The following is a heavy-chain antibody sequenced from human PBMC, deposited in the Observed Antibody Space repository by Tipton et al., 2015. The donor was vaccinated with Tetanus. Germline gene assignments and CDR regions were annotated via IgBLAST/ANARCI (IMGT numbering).Heavy chain of an antibody. CDR2: INHSGNT. V-gene: IGHV4-34*01. CDR1: GASFSDYY. D-gene: IGHD3-9*01. CDR3: ARATEHDIMTGYDN. J-gene: IGHJ4*02. Sequence: TLSLTCAVYGASFSDYYWSWIRQAPGKGLEWIGEINHSGNTNHNPSLKSRVTLSVDTSKNQFSLKLNSVTAADTAVYYCARATEHDIMTGYDNWGPGTQVTVSS.